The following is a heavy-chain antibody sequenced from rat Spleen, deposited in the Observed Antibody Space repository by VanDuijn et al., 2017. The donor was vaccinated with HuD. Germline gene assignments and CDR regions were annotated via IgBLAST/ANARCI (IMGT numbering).Heavy chain of an antibody. V-gene: IGHV5-31*01. D-gene: IGHD1-2*01. CDR2: ITNAAGKV. Sequence: EVQLVESGGGLVQPGRSLKLSCVASGFTFNKYWMTWIRQAPGKGLEWVASITNAAGKVYYPDSVKGRFTISRDNAKNTLYLQMDSLRAEDTATYYCARHEDYYSIYPHWYFDFWGPGTMVTVSS. CDR1: GFTFNKYW. J-gene: IGHJ1*01. CDR3: ARHEDYYSIYPHWYFDF.